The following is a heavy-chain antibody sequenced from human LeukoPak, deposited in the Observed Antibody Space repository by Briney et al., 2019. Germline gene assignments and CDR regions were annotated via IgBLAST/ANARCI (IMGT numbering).Heavy chain of an antibody. CDR3: ARDLRSSGYYAFDY. V-gene: IGHV3-23*01. D-gene: IGHD3-22*01. J-gene: IGHJ4*02. Sequence: GGSLRLSCAASGFPFSCHGMSWVRQAPGKGLEWVSGIIGGGGSTYYADSVKGRFTISGDNSRNTLFLQMNSLRAEDTAVYYCARDLRSSGYYAFDYWGQGTLVTVSS. CDR2: IIGGGGST. CDR1: GFPFSCHG.